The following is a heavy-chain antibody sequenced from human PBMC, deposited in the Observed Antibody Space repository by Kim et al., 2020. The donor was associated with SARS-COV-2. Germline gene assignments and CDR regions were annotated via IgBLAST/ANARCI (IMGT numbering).Heavy chain of an antibody. J-gene: IGHJ4*02. CDR2: IYYSGST. D-gene: IGHD1-26*01. CDR3: AREMAWDHYFDY. CDR1: GGSISSYY. V-gene: IGHV4-59*01. Sequence: SETLSLTCTVSGGSISSYYWSWIRQPPGKGLEWIGYIYYSGSTNYNPSLKSRVTISVDTSKNQFSLKLSSVTAADTAVYYCAREMAWDHYFDYWGQGTLVTVSS.